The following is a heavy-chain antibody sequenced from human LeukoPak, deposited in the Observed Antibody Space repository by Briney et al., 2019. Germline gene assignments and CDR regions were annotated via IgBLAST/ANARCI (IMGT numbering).Heavy chain of an antibody. J-gene: IGHJ3*02. CDR3: ARERNSSSSSADAFDI. CDR2: INPNSGGT. V-gene: IGHV1-2*06. Sequence: ASVKVSCKASGYTFTGYYMHWVRQAPGQGLEWMGQINPNSGGTNYAQKFQGRVTMTRDTSISTAYMELSRLRSDDTAVYYCARERNSSSSSADAFDIWGQGTMVTVSS. D-gene: IGHD6-6*01. CDR1: GYTFTGYY.